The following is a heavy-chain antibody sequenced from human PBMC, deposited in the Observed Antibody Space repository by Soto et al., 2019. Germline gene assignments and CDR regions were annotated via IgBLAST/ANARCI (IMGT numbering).Heavy chain of an antibody. V-gene: IGHV3-30*18. CDR2: ISYDGSNI. CDR1: GFTFTIYG. J-gene: IGHJ1*01. D-gene: IGHD5-12*01. Sequence: QVQLVESGGGVVQPGRSLRLSCAASGFTFTIYGMHWVRQAPGKGLEWVAVISYDGSNIYYADSVKGRFTISRDNSKNTLELQMNYLKAEDTAVYYCAKDGRRDGYNLGYFQHWGQGTLVTGSS. CDR3: AKDGRRDGYNLGYFQH.